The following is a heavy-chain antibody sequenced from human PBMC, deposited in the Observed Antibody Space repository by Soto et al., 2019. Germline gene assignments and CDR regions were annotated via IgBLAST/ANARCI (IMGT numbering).Heavy chain of an antibody. CDR3: AKDSSAAFDY. CDR2: ISHDGSNQ. D-gene: IGHD6-25*01. CDR1: GFTLRTSG. J-gene: IGHJ4*02. Sequence: QVQLVESGGGVVQPGGSLRLSCVASGFTLRTSGMHWVRQAPSKGLEWVAVISHDGSNQFYAESVKSRFTISRDNSKNMLYLQMNSLRADDSAVYFCAKDSSAAFDYWGQGTVVTVSS. V-gene: IGHV3-30*18.